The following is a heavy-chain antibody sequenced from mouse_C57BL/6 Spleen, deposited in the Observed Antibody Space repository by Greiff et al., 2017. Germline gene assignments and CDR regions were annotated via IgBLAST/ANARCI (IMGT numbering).Heavy chain of an antibody. CDR1: GFTFSDYG. V-gene: IGHV5-17*01. J-gene: IGHJ1*03. CDR2: ISSGSSTI. D-gene: IGHD1-1*01. CDR3: ARNYGSSYWYFDV. Sequence: EVQVVESGGGLVKPGGSLKLSCAASGFTFSDYGMHWVRQAPEKGLEWVAYISSGSSTIYYADTVKGRFTISRDNAKNTLFLQMNSLRSEDTAMYYCARNYGSSYWYFDVWGTGTTVTVSS.